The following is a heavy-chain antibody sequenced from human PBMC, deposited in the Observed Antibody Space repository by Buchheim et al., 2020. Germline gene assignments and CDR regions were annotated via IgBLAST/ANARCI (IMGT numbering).Heavy chain of an antibody. D-gene: IGHD1-26*01. CDR3: AREFPPGSTGFDP. Sequence: EVQLAESGGGLVQPGGSLRLSCAASGFTVSSNYMSWVRQAPGKGLEWVSVIYSGGSTYYADSLKGRFTISRDNSKNTLYLQMNSLRAEDTAVYYCAREFPPGSTGFDPWGQGTL. CDR2: IYSGGST. J-gene: IGHJ5*02. CDR1: GFTVSSNY. V-gene: IGHV3-66*02.